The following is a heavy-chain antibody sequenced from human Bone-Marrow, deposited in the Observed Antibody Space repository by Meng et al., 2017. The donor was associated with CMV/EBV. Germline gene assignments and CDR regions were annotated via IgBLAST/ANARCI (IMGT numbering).Heavy chain of an antibody. CDR1: GFTFSSYA. CDR2: ISGSGGST. Sequence: GESLKISCAASGFTFSSYAMSWVRQAPGKGLEWVSAISGSGGSTYYADSVKGRFTISRDNSKNTLYLQMNSLRAEDTAVYYCAKDPPNPYCSSTSCYSGYCGQGTLVTVSS. J-gene: IGHJ4*02. D-gene: IGHD2-2*02. V-gene: IGHV3-23*01. CDR3: AKDPPNPYCSSTSCYSGY.